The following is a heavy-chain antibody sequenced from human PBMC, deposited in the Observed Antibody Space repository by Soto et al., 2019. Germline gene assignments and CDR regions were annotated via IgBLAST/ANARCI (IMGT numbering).Heavy chain of an antibody. D-gene: IGHD3-10*01. CDR2: INPGNGNT. V-gene: IGHV1-3*01. CDR3: ARDARGPISDSYFDY. Sequence: AASVKVSCKASGYTFTSYGINWVRQAPGRGLEWMGWINPGNGNTKYSQQFQGRVIIDRDTSASTAYMELSSLRSEDTAVYYCARDARGPISDSYFDYWGQGTLVTVSS. J-gene: IGHJ4*02. CDR1: GYTFTSYG.